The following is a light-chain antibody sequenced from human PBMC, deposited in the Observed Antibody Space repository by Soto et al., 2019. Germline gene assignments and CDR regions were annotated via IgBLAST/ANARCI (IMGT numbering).Light chain of an antibody. J-gene: IGLJ1*01. CDR1: SSNIGNNY. V-gene: IGLV1-51*01. CDR3: GTWDSSLSAGV. Sequence: QSVLTQPPSVSASPGQKVTFSCSGSSSNIGNNYVSWYQQLPGTAPKLLIYDNDKRPSGIPDRFSGSTSGTSATLGITGLQTGDEADYYCGTWDSSLSAGVFGTGTKVTVL. CDR2: DND.